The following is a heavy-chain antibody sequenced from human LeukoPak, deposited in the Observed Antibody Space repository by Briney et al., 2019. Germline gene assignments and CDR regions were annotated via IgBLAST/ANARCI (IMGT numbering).Heavy chain of an antibody. V-gene: IGHV4-59*08. CDR2: IYYTGGT. J-gene: IGHJ4*02. Sequence: PSETLSLTCTLSGASISSYYWIWIRQPPGKGLEWIGYIYYTGGTNYNPSLQSRVTISVDTSKNHFSLRLSSVTAADTAVYYCARHHSNSSALGDWGQGALVTVSS. D-gene: IGHD1-26*01. CDR1: GASISSYY. CDR3: ARHHSNSSALGD.